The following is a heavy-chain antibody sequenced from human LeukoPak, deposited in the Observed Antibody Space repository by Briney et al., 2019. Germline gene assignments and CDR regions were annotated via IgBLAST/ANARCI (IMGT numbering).Heavy chain of an antibody. V-gene: IGHV4-59*01. CDR1: GGSISSYY. Sequence: SETLSLTCTVSGGSISSYYWSWIRQPPGKGLEWIGYIYYSGSTNYNPSLKSRVTISVDTSKNQFSLKLSSVTAADTAVYYCARAAVLMAYPFDYWGQGTLVTVSS. CDR3: ARAAVLMAYPFDY. J-gene: IGHJ4*02. CDR2: IYYSGST. D-gene: IGHD2-8*01.